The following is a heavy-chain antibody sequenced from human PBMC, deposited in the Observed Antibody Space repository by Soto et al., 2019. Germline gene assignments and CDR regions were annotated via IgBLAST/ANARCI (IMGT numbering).Heavy chain of an antibody. V-gene: IGHV1-3*01. CDR3: ASDQDVDTAMLDAFDI. D-gene: IGHD5-18*01. CDR2: INAGNGNT. CDR1: GYTFTNYA. J-gene: IGHJ3*02. Sequence: QVQLVQSGAEVKNPGASVKVSCKASGYTFTNYAMHWVRQAPGQRLEWMGWINAGNGNTKYSQKFQGRVTITSDTSASTAYMELSSLRSEDTAVYYCASDQDVDTAMLDAFDIWGQGTMVTVSS.